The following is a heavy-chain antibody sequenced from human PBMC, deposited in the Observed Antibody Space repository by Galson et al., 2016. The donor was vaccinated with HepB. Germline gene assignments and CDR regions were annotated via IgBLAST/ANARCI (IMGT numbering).Heavy chain of an antibody. CDR3: ASPSDSRGYPFDS. J-gene: IGHJ4*02. CDR1: GGTFRSYA. CDR2: IIPIFGAA. Sequence: SVKVSCKASGGTFRSYAISWVRQAPGHGLEWMGGIIPIFGAANYAQKFQGRVTITADEPTSTAYMDLSSLTSEDTAVYYCASPSDSRGYPFDSWGQGTLISVSS. D-gene: IGHD3-22*01. V-gene: IGHV1-69*13.